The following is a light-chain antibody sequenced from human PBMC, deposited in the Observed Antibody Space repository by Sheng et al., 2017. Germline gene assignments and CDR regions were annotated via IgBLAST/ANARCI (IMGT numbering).Light chain of an antibody. Sequence: AIRMTQFPSSFSASTGDRVTITCRASQGISSSLAWYQQKPGKAPKLLIYAASTLQSGVPSRFSGSGSGTDFTLTISCLQSEDFATYYCQQYHSYPLTFGGGTEVEIK. V-gene: IGKV1-8*01. CDR2: AAS. J-gene: IGKJ4*01. CDR3: QQYHSYPLT. CDR1: QGISSS.